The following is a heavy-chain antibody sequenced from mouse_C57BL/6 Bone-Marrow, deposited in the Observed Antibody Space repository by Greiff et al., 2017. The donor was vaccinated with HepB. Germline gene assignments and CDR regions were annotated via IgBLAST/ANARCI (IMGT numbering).Heavy chain of an antibody. D-gene: IGHD3-3*01. CDR2: IWSGGST. V-gene: IGHV2-4*01. J-gene: IGHJ3*01. CDR3: ARKRSNGTGFAY. CDR1: GFSFTSYG. Sequence: VNVVESGPGLVQPSQRLSITCTVSGFSFTSYGVHWVRQPPGKGLEWLGVIWSGGSTDYNAAFISRLSISKDNSKSQVFFKMNSLQADDTAKYYCARKRSNGTGFAYWGRGTLVTVTA.